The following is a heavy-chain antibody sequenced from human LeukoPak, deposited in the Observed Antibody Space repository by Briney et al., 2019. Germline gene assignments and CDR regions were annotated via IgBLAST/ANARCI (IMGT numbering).Heavy chain of an antibody. V-gene: IGHV4-59*01. CDR3: ARERTTVTEDFDY. Sequence: SETLSLTCTVSGGSISSYYWSWIRQPPAKGLESIGYIYYSGSTNYNPSLKSRVTISVDTSKNQFSLRLSSVTAADTAVYYCARERTTVTEDFDYWGQGTLVTVSS. CDR2: IYYSGST. J-gene: IGHJ4*02. CDR1: GGSISSYY. D-gene: IGHD4-17*01.